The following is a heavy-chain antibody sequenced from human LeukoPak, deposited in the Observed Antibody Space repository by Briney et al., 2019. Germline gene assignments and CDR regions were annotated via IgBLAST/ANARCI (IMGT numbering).Heavy chain of an antibody. D-gene: IGHD3-22*01. CDR2: INHSGST. Sequence: PSETLSLTCTVSGGSISNGDHYWSWIRQPPGKGLEWIGEINHSGSTNYNPSLKSRVTISVDTSKNQFSLKLSSVTAADTAVYYCGGGYHPYDAFDIWGQGTMVTVSS. V-gene: IGHV4-34*01. J-gene: IGHJ3*02. CDR3: GGGYHPYDAFDI. CDR1: GGSISNGDHY.